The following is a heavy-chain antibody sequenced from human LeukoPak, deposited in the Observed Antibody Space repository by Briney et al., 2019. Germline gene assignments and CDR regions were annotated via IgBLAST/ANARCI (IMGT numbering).Heavy chain of an antibody. D-gene: IGHD6-13*01. CDR1: GYTFTSYY. CDR3: ARVEGGIAAAGLRGAFDI. J-gene: IGHJ3*02. CDR2: INPSGGST. Sequence: ASVKVSCKASGYTFTSYYMHWVRQAPGQGLEWMGIINPSGGSTSYAQKFQGRVTMTRDTSTSTVYMELSSLRSEDTAVYYCARVEGGIAAAGLRGAFDIWGQGTMVTVSS. V-gene: IGHV1-46*01.